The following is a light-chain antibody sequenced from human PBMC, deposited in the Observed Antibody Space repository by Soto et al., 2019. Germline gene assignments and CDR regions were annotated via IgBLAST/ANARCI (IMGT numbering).Light chain of an antibody. CDR1: QNIRNY. Sequence: DIQITHSPSSISASVLYRVAIICRASQNIRNYLNWYQQKPGKAPKVLIYGAASLQSGVPSRFSGSGSGTNFTLTINSLQPEDYATYYCQQSYNIQALTFGGGTKVDIK. CDR3: QQSYNIQALT. CDR2: GAA. V-gene: IGKV1-39*01. J-gene: IGKJ4*01.